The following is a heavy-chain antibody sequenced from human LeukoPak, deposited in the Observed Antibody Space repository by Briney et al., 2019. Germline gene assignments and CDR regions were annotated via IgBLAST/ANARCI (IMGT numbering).Heavy chain of an antibody. D-gene: IGHD3-10*01. CDR3: AKDNRRVGSGGFDY. CDR1: GFNFSNYG. V-gene: IGHV3-23*01. CDR2: ITGNGGTT. Sequence: PRGTQRLSCAASGFNFSNYGMNWVRQAPGKGLEWVSGITGNGGTTYYADSVKGRFTISRDNSRNTVYLQMNSLRAEDTAVYYCAKDNRRVGSGGFDYWGQGTLVTVSS. J-gene: IGHJ4*02.